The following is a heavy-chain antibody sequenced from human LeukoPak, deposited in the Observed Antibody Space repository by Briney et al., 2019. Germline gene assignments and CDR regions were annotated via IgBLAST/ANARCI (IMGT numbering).Heavy chain of an antibody. V-gene: IGHV3-33*08. CDR1: GLTFGSYG. CDR3: ARFYDNSGYFLFDP. Sequence: GGSLRLSCASSGLTFGSYGMHWVRQAPGKGLEWVAVIWFDGSHKYYADSVKGRFTVSRDNSKNTLFLQMDSLRAEDTAVYYCARFYDNSGYFLFDPWGQGTPVTVSS. CDR2: IWFDGSHK. D-gene: IGHD3-22*01. J-gene: IGHJ5*02.